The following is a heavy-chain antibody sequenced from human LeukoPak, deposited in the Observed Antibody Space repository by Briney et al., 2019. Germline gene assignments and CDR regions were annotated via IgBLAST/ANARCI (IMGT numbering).Heavy chain of an antibody. D-gene: IGHD6-13*01. CDR3: ARAGGAAAGRFYYYYYYMDV. J-gene: IGHJ6*03. CDR2: IYHSGST. CDR1: GYSISSGYY. Sequence: SETLSLTCAVSGYSISSGYYWGWIRQPPGKGLEWIGSIYHSGSTYYNPSLKSRVTISVDTSKNQFSLKPSSVTAADTAVYYCARAGGAAAGRFYYYYYYMDVWGKGTTVTVSS. V-gene: IGHV4-38-2*01.